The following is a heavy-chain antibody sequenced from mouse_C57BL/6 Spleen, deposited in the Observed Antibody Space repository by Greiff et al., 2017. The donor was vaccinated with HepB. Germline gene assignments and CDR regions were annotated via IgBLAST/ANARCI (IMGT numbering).Heavy chain of an antibody. CDR2: IYPGDGDT. V-gene: IGHV1-82*01. CDR1: GYAFSSSW. J-gene: IGHJ3*01. CDR3: ASRIRGWFAY. Sequence: QVQLKQSGPELVKPGASVKISCKASGYAFSSSWMNWVKQRPGKGLEWIGRIYPGDGDTNYNGKFKGKATLTADKSSSTAYMQLSSLTSEDSAVYFCASRIRGWFAYWGQGTLVTVSA.